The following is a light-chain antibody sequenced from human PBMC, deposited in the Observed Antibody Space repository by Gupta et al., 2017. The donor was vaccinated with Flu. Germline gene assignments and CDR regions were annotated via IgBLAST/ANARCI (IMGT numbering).Light chain of an antibody. CDR2: GAS. V-gene: IGKV3-20*01. CDR1: QSFSSTY. CDR3: HQYSSSPLT. Sequence: EIVLTQSPGTLSLSPGERATLSCRASQSFSSTYLAWYQQKPGQAPRLLIYGASSRATGIPDRFSGSGSGTDFTLTISRLEPEDFAVYYCHQYSSSPLTFGPGTKVDVK. J-gene: IGKJ3*01.